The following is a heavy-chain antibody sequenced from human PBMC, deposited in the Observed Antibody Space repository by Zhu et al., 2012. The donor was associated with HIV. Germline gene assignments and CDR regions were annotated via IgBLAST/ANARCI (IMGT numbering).Heavy chain of an antibody. J-gene: IGHJ4*02. Sequence: QVQLQESGPGLVKPSETLSLTCAVSGYSISSGYYWGWIRQPPGKGLEWIGSIYHSGSTYYNPSLKSRVTISVDTSKNQFSLKLSSVTAADTAVYYCARSGSGVFPFDYWGQGTLVTVSS. D-gene: IGHD3-10*01. CDR2: IYHSGST. V-gene: IGHV4-38-2*01. CDR3: ARSGSGVFPFDY. CDR1: GYSISSGYY.